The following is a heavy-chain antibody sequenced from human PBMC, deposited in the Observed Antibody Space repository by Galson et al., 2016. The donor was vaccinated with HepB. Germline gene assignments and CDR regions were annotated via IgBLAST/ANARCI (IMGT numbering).Heavy chain of an antibody. V-gene: IGHV3-23*01. CDR1: GFTFRHYA. CDR3: AKDFTNDILTGFSYGMDV. J-gene: IGHJ6*02. Sequence: SLRLSCAGSGFTFRHYAMHWVRQTPGEGLEWVSAMRGSGGTTYYADSVKGRFTISRDNSKGTLYLQMNSLRVEDTAVYYCAKDFTNDILTGFSYGMDVWGQGTTVIVSS. D-gene: IGHD3-9*01. CDR2: MRGSGGTT.